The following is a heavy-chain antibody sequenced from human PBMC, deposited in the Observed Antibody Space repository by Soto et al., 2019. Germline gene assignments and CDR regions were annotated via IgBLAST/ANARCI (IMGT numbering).Heavy chain of an antibody. V-gene: IGHV1-3*01. Sequence: QVQLVQSGAEVKKPGASVKVSCKASGYTFTSYAMHWVRQAPGQRLEWMGWINAGNGNTKYSQKFQGRVTITTDTSASTAYMELSSLRSEDTAVYYCARVIGGWYYDYWGQGTLVTVSS. CDR1: GYTFTSYA. CDR2: INAGNGNT. D-gene: IGHD6-19*01. CDR3: ARVIGGWYYDY. J-gene: IGHJ4*02.